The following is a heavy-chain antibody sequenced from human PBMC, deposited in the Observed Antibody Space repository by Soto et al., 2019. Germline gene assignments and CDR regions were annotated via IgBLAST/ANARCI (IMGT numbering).Heavy chain of an antibody. Sequence: QVQLVESGGGLVKPGGSLRLSCAASGFTFSDYYMSWMRQAPGKRLEWASYISSSSSYTNYADSVKGRFTISRDNAKNSLYLQINSLRAEDTAVYYCARDADILTGSDAFEIWGQGTMVIVST. CDR2: ISSSSSYT. J-gene: IGHJ3*02. CDR1: GFTFSDYY. D-gene: IGHD3-9*01. V-gene: IGHV3-11*05. CDR3: ARDADILTGSDAFEI.